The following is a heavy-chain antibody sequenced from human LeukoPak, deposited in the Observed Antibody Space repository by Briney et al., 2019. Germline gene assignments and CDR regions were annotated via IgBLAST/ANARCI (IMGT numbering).Heavy chain of an antibody. Sequence: SETLSLTCTVSGGSVSSGSYYWSWIRQPPGKGLEWIGYIYYSGSTNYNPSLKSRVTISVDTSKNQFSLKLSSVTAADTAVYYCARASSLEPTCFDYWGQGTLVTVSS. J-gene: IGHJ4*02. CDR3: ARASSLEPTCFDY. CDR1: GGSVSSGSYY. CDR2: IYYSGST. V-gene: IGHV4-61*01. D-gene: IGHD1-1*01.